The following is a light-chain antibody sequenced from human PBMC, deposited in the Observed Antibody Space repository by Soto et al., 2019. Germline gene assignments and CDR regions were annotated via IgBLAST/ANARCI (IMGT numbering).Light chain of an antibody. V-gene: IGKV1-33*01. J-gene: IGKJ4*01. CDR3: QQYDNLPLT. Sequence: DIQMNQSPSSLSASVGDRVTIPCPASQDISNYLNWYQQKPGKAPKLLIYDASNLETGVPSRFSGSGSGTDFTFTISSLQPEDIATYYCQQYDNLPLTFGGGTKVDIK. CDR1: QDISNY. CDR2: DAS.